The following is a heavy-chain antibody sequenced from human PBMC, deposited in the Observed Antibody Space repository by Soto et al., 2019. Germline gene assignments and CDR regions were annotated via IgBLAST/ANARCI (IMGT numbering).Heavy chain of an antibody. Sequence: TLCLTCTVSGGFIISCGYYWSWIRQHPGKGLEWIGYIYYSGSTYYNPSLKSRVTISVDTSKNQFSLKLSSVTAADTAVYYCARGSRYYYGLDGMDVWGQGTTVTVSS. J-gene: IGHJ6*02. CDR2: IYYSGST. V-gene: IGHV4-31*03. D-gene: IGHD3-10*01. CDR3: ARGSRYYYGLDGMDV. CDR1: GGFIISCGYY.